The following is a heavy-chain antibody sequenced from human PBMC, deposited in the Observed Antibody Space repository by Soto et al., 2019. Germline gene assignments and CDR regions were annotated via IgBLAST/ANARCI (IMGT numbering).Heavy chain of an antibody. Sequence: QLPLVQSGSEVKKPGASVKVSCKTSGFTLTNYGVTWVRQAPGKGLEWMGWSSALNGFTNYAQEFQGRVTLTTDSSTTTAYMDLRGPRSDATAFYYCAATTSIAIGFRDWCPGTRVSVPS. V-gene: IGHV1-18*01. CDR1: GFTLTNYG. CDR3: AATTSIAIGFRD. CDR2: SSALNGFT. D-gene: IGHD6-6*01. J-gene: IGHJ4*02.